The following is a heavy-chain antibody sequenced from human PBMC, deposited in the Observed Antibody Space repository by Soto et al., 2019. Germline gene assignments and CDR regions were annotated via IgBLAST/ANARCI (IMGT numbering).Heavy chain of an antibody. J-gene: IGHJ4*02. V-gene: IGHV1-8*01. D-gene: IGHD3-16*01. CDR1: GYTFTSYD. CDR3: ATRPNYDYVWGSYDY. Sequence: ASVKVSCKASGYTFTSYDINWVRQATGQGLEWMGWMNPNSGNTGYAQKFQGRVTMTRNTSISTAYMELSSLRSEDTAVYYRATRPNYDYVWGSYDYWGQGTLVTVSS. CDR2: MNPNSGNT.